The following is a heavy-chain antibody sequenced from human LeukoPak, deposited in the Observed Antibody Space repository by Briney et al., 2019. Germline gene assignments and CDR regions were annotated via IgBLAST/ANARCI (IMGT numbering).Heavy chain of an antibody. Sequence: GASVKVSCKASGYTFTGYYMHWVRQAPGQGLEWMGWINPHSGGTNYAQKFQGWVTMTRDTSISTAYMELSRLRSDDTAVYYCARSTVTTSWAFDIWGQGTMVTVSS. CDR3: ARSTVTTSWAFDI. D-gene: IGHD4-17*01. CDR2: INPHSGGT. V-gene: IGHV1-2*04. CDR1: GYTFTGYY. J-gene: IGHJ3*02.